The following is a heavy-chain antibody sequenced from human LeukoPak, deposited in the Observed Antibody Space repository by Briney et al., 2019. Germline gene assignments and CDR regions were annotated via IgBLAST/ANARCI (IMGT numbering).Heavy chain of an antibody. J-gene: IGHJ4*02. D-gene: IGHD3-3*01. V-gene: IGHV1-18*01. CDR1: GYTFTSYG. CDR3: ARTAPVVKYYDFWSGYFGEMDY. CDR2: ISAYNGNT. Sequence: ASVKVSCKASGYTFTSYGISWVRQAPGQGLEWMGWISAYNGNTNYAQKLQGRVTMTTDTSTSTAYMELRSLRSDDTAVYYCARTAPVVKYYDFWSGYFGEMDYWGQGTLVTVSS.